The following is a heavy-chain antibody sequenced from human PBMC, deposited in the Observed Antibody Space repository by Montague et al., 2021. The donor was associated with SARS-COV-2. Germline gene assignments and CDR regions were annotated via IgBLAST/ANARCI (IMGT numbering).Heavy chain of an antibody. CDR3: ARQSVHYYVSSGYRFDY. D-gene: IGHD3-22*01. V-gene: IGHV4-39*01. CDR2: IYYSGST. Sequence: SETLSLTCTVSGGSISSSSYYWGWIRQPPGKGLEWIGSIYYSGSTYYNPSLKSRVTISVDTSKNQFSLKLSSVTAADTAVYYCARQSVHYYVSSGYRFDYWGQGTLVTVSS. CDR1: GGSISSSSYY. J-gene: IGHJ4*02.